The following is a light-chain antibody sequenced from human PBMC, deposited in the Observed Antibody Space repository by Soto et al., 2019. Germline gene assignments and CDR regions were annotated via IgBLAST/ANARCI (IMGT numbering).Light chain of an antibody. Sequence: EIVLTQSPGTLSLSPWERATLSCRASQSVSSSYLAWYQQKPGQAPRLLIYGASSRATGIPDRVSGSGSGTDVTLPISRLEPEDFAVYYCQQYGSSPLTFGGGTKVDIK. CDR1: QSVSSSY. CDR2: GAS. J-gene: IGKJ4*01. V-gene: IGKV3-20*01. CDR3: QQYGSSPLT.